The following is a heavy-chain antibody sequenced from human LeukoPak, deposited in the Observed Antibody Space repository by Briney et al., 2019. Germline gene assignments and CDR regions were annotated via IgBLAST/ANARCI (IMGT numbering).Heavy chain of an antibody. CDR1: GYTFTDYY. Sequence: ASVKVSCKASGYTFTDYYIHWVRQAPGQELEWMGWINPKSGGTTYAQKFQGRVTVTTDTSISTAYMDLTGLKSDDTAVYYCARGGGSSGYPDYWGQGTLVTVSS. J-gene: IGHJ4*02. V-gene: IGHV1-2*02. CDR3: ARGGGSSGYPDY. CDR2: INPKSGGT. D-gene: IGHD3-22*01.